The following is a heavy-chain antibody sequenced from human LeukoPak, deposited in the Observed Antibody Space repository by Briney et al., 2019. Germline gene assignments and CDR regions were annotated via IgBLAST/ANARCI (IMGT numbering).Heavy chain of an antibody. CDR1: GYTLTSYY. Sequence: ASVKVSCKASGYTLTSYYMHWVRQAPGQGLEWMGIIDPSGGSTSYAQKFQGRVTMTRDTSTSTAYMGLSSLRSEDTAVYYCARDRRSSSWKIQNWFDPWGQGTLVTVSS. V-gene: IGHV1-46*01. CDR2: IDPSGGST. J-gene: IGHJ5*02. CDR3: ARDRRSSSWKIQNWFDP. D-gene: IGHD6-13*01.